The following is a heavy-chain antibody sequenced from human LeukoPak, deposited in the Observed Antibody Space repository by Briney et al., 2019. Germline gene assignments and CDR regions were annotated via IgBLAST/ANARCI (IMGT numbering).Heavy chain of an antibody. CDR2: IYYSGST. CDR3: ARVVPTVAPLYWFDY. D-gene: IGHD4-23*01. Sequence: PSETLSLTCTVSGGSISSGSYYWGWIRQPPGKGLEWIGSIYYSGSTYYNPSPKSRVTISVDTSKNKLRSVTAADTAVYYCARVVPTVAPLYWFDYWGQGILVTVPS. V-gene: IGHV4-39*02. J-gene: IGHJ4*02. CDR1: GGSISSGSYY.